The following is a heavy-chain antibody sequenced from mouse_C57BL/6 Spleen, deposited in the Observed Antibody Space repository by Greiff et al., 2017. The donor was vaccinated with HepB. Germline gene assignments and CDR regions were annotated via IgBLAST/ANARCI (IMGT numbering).Heavy chain of an antibody. D-gene: IGHD2-1*01. CDR3: ARDEGNYGNDWFAY. J-gene: IGHJ3*01. V-gene: IGHV5-4*01. Sequence: EVKLMESGGGLVKPGGSLKLSCAASGFTFSSYAMSWVRQTPEKRLEWVATISDGGSYTYYPDNVKGRFTISRDNAKNNLYLQMSHLKSEDTAMYYCARDEGNYGNDWFAYWGQGTLVTVSA. CDR1: GFTFSSYA. CDR2: ISDGGSYT.